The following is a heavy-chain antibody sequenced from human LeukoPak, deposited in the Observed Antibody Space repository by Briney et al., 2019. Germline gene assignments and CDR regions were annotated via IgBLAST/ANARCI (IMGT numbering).Heavy chain of an antibody. V-gene: IGHV3-15*01. Sequence: RTGGSLRLSCAASGFTFSNDWMSWVRQGPGKGLEWVGRIKSKTDGGTTDYGAPVKGRFTISRDDSKNTLYLQMNSLKTEDTAVYYCTTQRSRITMVRGVIRSDHWGQGTLVTVSS. J-gene: IGHJ4*02. CDR2: IKSKTDGGTT. CDR3: TTQRSRITMVRGVIRSDH. D-gene: IGHD3-10*01. CDR1: GFTFSNDW.